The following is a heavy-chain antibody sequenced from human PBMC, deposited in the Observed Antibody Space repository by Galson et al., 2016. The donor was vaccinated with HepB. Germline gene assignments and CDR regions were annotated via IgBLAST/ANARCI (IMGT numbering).Heavy chain of an antibody. CDR1: GFYFDDYA. J-gene: IGHJ4*02. CDR2: INWNSGNT. CDR3: VEDKMLEYEYGSPDY. V-gene: IGHV3-9*01. Sequence: SLRLSCPASGFYFDDYAMHWVRQLPGKGLEWVSGINWNSGNTGYAASVKGRFTISRDNAKKSVYLQMNSLRPEDTALYYCVEDKMLEYEYGSPDYWAQGTLVTVSS. D-gene: IGHD6-6*01.